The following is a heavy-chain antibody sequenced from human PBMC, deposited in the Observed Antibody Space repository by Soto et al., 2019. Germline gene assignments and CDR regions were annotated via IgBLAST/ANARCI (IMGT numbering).Heavy chain of an antibody. J-gene: IGHJ4*02. V-gene: IGHV4-59*01. CDR1: GDSISTYY. Sequence: QVQLQESGPGLVKPSETLSLTCAVSGDSISTYYCMWIRQPPGKGLESIGYLYYGRSANYNPSLTIRVTLSVDTSTNQCSLTLSSMTAADTAVYYCALRSMAVVPEYWGQGTLVTVSS. CDR2: LYYGRSA. D-gene: IGHD3-22*01. CDR3: ALRSMAVVPEY.